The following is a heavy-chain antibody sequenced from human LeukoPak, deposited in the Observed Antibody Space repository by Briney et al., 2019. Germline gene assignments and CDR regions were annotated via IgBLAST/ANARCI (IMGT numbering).Heavy chain of an antibody. J-gene: IGHJ6*03. D-gene: IGHD3-10*01. CDR3: ARVFDSGSQAYFYYMDV. CDR2: IYSSGST. V-gene: IGHV4-59*01. Sequence: SETLSLTCTVSGCSITSYYWSWIRQPPGKGLEWIGYIYSSGSTNYNPSLKSRVTMSVDTSKNQFSLKVSSVTAADTAVYYCARVFDSGSQAYFYYMDVWGKGTTVTISS. CDR1: GCSITSYY.